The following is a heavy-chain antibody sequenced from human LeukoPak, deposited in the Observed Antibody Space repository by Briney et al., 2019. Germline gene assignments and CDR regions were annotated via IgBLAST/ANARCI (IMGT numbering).Heavy chain of an antibody. V-gene: IGHV1-2*02. J-gene: IGHJ4*02. CDR1: GYTFTGYY. D-gene: IGHD4-23*01. CDR2: INPNSGGT. Sequence: GASVKVSCKASGYTFTGYYMHWVRQAPGQGLEWMGWINPNSGGTNYAQKFQGRVTMTRDTSISTAYMELSRLRSDDTAVYYCARSDYGGNSEAGVMVDYWGRGTLVTVSS. CDR3: ARSDYGGNSEAGVMVDY.